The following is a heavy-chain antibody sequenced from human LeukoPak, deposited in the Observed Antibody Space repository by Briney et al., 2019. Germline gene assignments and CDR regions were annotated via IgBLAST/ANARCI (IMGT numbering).Heavy chain of an antibody. CDR1: GFIFDKYY. J-gene: IGHJ4*02. V-gene: IGHV3-30*02. CDR3: ARDLGGYTLDYYFDY. D-gene: IGHD5-12*01. CDR2: IRQDGDNR. Sequence: GGSLRLSCEASGFIFDKYYMYWVRQAPGKGLEWVAHIRQDGDNRVYIDSVKGRFTISRDNSKNTLYLQMNSLRADDTAVYYCARDLGGYTLDYYFDYWGQGTLVTVSS.